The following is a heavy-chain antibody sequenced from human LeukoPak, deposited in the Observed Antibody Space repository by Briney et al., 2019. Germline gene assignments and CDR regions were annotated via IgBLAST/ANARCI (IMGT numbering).Heavy chain of an antibody. CDR2: IIPIFGTA. V-gene: IGHV1-69*01. J-gene: IGHJ6*03. CDR3: ARDSPLRREDIVVVRGGYYYYLDV. Sequence: GPSVKVSCKASGGTFSSYAISWVRQAPGQGLEWMGGIIPIFGTANYAQKFQGRVTITADESTSTAYMELSSLRSEDTAVYYCARDSPLRREDIVVVRGGYYYYLDVWGKGTTVTVSS. CDR1: GGTFSSYA. D-gene: IGHD2-2*01.